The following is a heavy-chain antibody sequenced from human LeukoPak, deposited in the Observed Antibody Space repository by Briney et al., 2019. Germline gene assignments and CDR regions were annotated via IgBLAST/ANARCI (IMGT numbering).Heavy chain of an antibody. D-gene: IGHD5-18*01. V-gene: IGHV1-2*02. CDR3: ARKYSYGYIPFDY. CDR1: GYTFTGYY. Sequence: EASVKVSCKASGYTFTGYYMHWVRQAPGQGLEWMGWINPNSGGTNYAQKFQGRVTMTRDTSISTAYMELSRLRSDDTAVYYCARKYSYGYIPFDYWGQGTLVTVSS. J-gene: IGHJ4*02. CDR2: INPNSGGT.